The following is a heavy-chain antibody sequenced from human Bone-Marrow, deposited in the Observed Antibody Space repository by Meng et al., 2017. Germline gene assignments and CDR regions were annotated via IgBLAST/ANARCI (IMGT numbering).Heavy chain of an antibody. CDR2: INPNSGGT. CDR1: GYTFTGYY. D-gene: IGHD3-22*01. Sequence: ASVKVSYKASGYTFTGYYMHWVRQAPGQGLEWMGRINPNSGGTNYAQKFQGRVTMTRDTSISTAYMELSRLRSDDTAVYYCASSGYYYSYLSCWGQGTLVTVSS. CDR3: ASSGYYYSYLSC. V-gene: IGHV1-2*06. J-gene: IGHJ4*02.